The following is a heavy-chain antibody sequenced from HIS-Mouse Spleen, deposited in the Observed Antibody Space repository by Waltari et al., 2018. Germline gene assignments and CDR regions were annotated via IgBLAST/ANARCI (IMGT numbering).Heavy chain of an antibody. CDR3: ARIAEGYTSGWYAFDY. CDR2: IDWDDDK. Sequence: QVTLRESGPALVKPTQTLTLTCTFSGFSLSTSGMCVSWIRQPPGKALEWLARIDWDDDKSYSTSLKTRLTISRETSKNQVVLTMTNMDPLDTATYYCARIAEGYTSGWYAFDYWGQGTLVTVSS. J-gene: IGHJ4*02. D-gene: IGHD6-19*01. V-gene: IGHV2-70*15. CDR1: GFSLSTSGMC.